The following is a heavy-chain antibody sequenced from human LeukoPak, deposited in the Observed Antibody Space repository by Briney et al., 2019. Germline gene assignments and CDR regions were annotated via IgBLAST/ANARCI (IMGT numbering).Heavy chain of an antibody. V-gene: IGHV3-30*18. Sequence: GGSLRLSCAASGFTFSSYGMHWVRQAPGKGLEWVAVISHDGSNKYYADSVKGRSTISRDNSKNTLYLQMNSLRAEDTAVYYCAKGWAGRFDPWAREPWSPSPQ. D-gene: IGHD3-10*01. CDR1: GFTFSSYG. CDR2: ISHDGSNK. J-gene: IGHJ5*02. CDR3: AKGWAGRFDP.